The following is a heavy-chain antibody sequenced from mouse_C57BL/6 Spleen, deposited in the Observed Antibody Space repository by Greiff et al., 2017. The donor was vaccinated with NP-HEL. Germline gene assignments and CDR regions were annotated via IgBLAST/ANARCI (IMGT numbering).Heavy chain of an antibody. D-gene: IGHD1-1*01. CDR1: GYTFTSYW. Sequence: VQLQQPGAELVMPGASVKLSCKASGYTFTSYWMHWVKQRPGQGLEWIGEIDPSDSYTNYNQKFKGKSTLTVDKSSSTAYMQLSSLTSEDSAVYYCARSIYYGSSYAFDYWGQGTTLTVSS. CDR3: ARSIYYGSSYAFDY. CDR2: IDPSDSYT. J-gene: IGHJ2*01. V-gene: IGHV1-69*01.